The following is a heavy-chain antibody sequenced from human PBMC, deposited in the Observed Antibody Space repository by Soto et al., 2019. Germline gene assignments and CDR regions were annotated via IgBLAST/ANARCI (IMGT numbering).Heavy chain of an antibody. CDR2: IYYSGST. J-gene: IGHJ4*02. V-gene: IGHV4-39*01. CDR1: GGSISSSSYY. D-gene: IGHD3-22*01. CDR3: ARQISPTYYYDSSGYYLDY. Sequence: PSETLSLTCTFSGGSISSSSYYWGWIRQPPGKGLEWIGSIYYSGSTYYNPSLKSRVTISVDTSKNQFSLKLSSVTAADTAVYYCARQISPTYYYDSSGYYLDYWGQGTLVTVSS.